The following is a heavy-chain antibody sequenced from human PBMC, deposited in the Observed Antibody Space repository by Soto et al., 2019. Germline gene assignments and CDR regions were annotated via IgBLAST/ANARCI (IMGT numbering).Heavy chain of an antibody. CDR2: IIPIFGTA. CDR1: GGTFSSYA. V-gene: IGHV1-69*01. Sequence: QVQLVQSGAEVKKPGSSVKVSCKASGGTFSSYAISWVRQAPGQGLEWMGGIIPIFGTANYAQKFQGRVTITADESTSTAYMELSSLRSEDTAVYYCARDGGDRRITMIVVVMDYYGMDVWGQGTTVTVSS. CDR3: ARDGGDRRITMIVVVMDYYGMDV. D-gene: IGHD3-22*01. J-gene: IGHJ6*02.